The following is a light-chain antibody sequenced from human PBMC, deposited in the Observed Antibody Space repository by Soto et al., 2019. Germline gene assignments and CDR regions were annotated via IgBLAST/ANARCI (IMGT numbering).Light chain of an antibody. CDR2: GAS. CDR3: PQYDSPWT. V-gene: IGKV3-20*01. Sequence: DIVLTQSPGTLSLSPGERVTLSCRASHSFSTKYLAWYQQKPGLPPRLLIYGASSRATGIPDRFSGSGSGTDFTLTISRLEPEDFAVYSCPQYDSPWTFGQGTKVEF. CDR1: HSFSTKY. J-gene: IGKJ1*01.